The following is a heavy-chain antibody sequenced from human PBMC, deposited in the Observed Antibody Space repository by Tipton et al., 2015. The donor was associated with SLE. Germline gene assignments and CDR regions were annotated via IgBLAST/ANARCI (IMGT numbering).Heavy chain of an antibody. D-gene: IGHD4-17*01. V-gene: IGHV4-38-2*01. CDR2: IYYSGST. CDR3: AGYGDYEGDY. Sequence: LRLSCAASGFTVSSNYMSWVRQAPGKGLEWIGSIYYSGSTYYNPSLKSRVTISVDTSKNQFSLKLSSVTAADTAVYYCAGYGDYEGDYWGQGTLVTVSS. CDR1: GFTVSSNY. J-gene: IGHJ4*02.